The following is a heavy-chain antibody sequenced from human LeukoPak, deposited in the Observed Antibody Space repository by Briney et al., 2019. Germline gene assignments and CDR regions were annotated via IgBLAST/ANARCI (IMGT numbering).Heavy chain of an antibody. CDR3: ARETYYGSGSYYVSYFDY. CDR1: GGSISSSNYY. CDR2: IYYSGTT. J-gene: IGHJ4*02. D-gene: IGHD3-10*01. Sequence: SETLSLTCTVSGGSISSSNYYWGWIRQPPGKGLEWIGSIYYSGTTYYSSSLKSRVIISVDTSKNQFSLKLSSVTAADTAVYYCARETYYGSGSYYVSYFDYWGQGTLVTVSS. V-gene: IGHV4-39*07.